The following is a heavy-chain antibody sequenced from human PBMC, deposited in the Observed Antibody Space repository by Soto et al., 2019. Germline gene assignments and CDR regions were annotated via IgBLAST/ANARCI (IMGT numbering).Heavy chain of an antibody. Sequence: PGGSLRLSCAGSGFTFSSFAMAWVRRAPGRGLEWVSSLTGSGESTYYADSVKGRFTISRDNSKSTLYLQMNSLRADDTALYYCTKGTMVNDADMAYWGQGTLVTVSS. CDR1: GFTFSSFA. CDR3: TKGTMVNDADMAY. CDR2: LTGSGEST. V-gene: IGHV3-23*01. J-gene: IGHJ4*02. D-gene: IGHD4-17*01.